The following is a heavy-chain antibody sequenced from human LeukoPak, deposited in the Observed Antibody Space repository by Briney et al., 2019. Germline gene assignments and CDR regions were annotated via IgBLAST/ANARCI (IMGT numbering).Heavy chain of an antibody. Sequence: GGSLRLYCAASGFTFISYWMSWVRQAPGKGLEWVANIKEDGNEKYYVDSVKGRFTISRDNAKNSLYLQMNSLRAEDTAVYYCARAPRGFWSGYSPYYFDYWGQVTRVTVSS. CDR1: GFTFISYW. V-gene: IGHV3-7*01. CDR2: IKEDGNEK. J-gene: IGHJ4*02. D-gene: IGHD3-3*01. CDR3: ARAPRGFWSGYSPYYFDY.